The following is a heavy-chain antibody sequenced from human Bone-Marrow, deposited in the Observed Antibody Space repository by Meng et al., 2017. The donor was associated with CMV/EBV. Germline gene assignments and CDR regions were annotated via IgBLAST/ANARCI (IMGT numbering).Heavy chain of an antibody. CDR3: ARVGGSDPLDY. J-gene: IGHJ4*02. D-gene: IGHD3-16*01. CDR2: ISGSGGST. V-gene: IGHV3-23*01. CDR1: GFSVRCNY. Sequence: GESLKISCVVFGFSVRCNYMRWVRQAPGKGLEWVSAISGSGGSTYYADSVKGRFTISRDNSKNTLYLQMNSLRAEDTAVYHCARVGGSDPLDYWGQGSLVTVSS.